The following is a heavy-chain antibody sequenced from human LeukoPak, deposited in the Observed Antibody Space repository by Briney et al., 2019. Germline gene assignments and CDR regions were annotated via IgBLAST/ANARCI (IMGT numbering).Heavy chain of an antibody. CDR3: TTDNNSYYYYMDV. J-gene: IGHJ6*03. Sequence: GGSLRLSCAASEFIFSKAWMSWVRQTPGKGLEWVGRIKSKTDGGTTDYAAPVKGRFTISRDDSKNTVYLQMNRLKTEDTAVYYCTTDNNSYYYYMDVWGKGTTVTISS. V-gene: IGHV3-15*01. CDR1: EFIFSKAW. CDR2: IKSKTDGGTT.